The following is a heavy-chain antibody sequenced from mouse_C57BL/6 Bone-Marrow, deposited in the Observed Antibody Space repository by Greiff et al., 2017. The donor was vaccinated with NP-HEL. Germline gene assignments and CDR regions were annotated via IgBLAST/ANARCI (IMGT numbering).Heavy chain of an antibody. CDR3: ARSDGSSWYFDV. J-gene: IGHJ1*03. D-gene: IGHD1-1*01. CDR2: INPSSGYT. V-gene: IGHV1-4*01. Sequence: QVQLKQSGAELARPGASVKMSCKASGYTFTSYTMHWVKQRPGQGLEWIGYINPSSGYTKYNQKFKDKATLTADKSSSTAYMQLSSLTSEDSAVYYCARSDGSSWYFDVWGTGTTVTVSS. CDR1: GYTFTSYT.